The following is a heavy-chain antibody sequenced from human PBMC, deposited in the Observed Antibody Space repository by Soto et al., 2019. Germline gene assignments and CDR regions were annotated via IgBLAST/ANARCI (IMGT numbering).Heavy chain of an antibody. V-gene: IGHV1-8*01. CDR3: ARGNPFNYAGFDV. Sequence: QAHLEQSGAEVKRPGASVKVPCKAPGYTFSDFDINWLRQASGQGPEWMGRMNAKTGDTFFAQRLQGKFKMTWDTSLSTAYMEVGSLTSDDTSMYYCARGNPFNYAGFDVWGQGTTVAVSS. J-gene: IGHJ6*02. CDR2: MNAKTGDT. D-gene: IGHD3-16*01. CDR1: GYTFSDFD.